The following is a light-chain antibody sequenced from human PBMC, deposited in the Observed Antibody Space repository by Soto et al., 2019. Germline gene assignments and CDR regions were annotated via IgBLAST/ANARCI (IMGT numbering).Light chain of an antibody. J-gene: IGKJ4*01. Sequence: EIVMTQSPATLSVSQGEVATLSCRASHSMNNNLAWYQQKPDQVPMLLIYGASGRATGIPARFSGSGSGTEFTLNISSLQSEDFAVYDCQQYNHWPLPFAGGTKVQIK. CDR2: GAS. CDR3: QQYNHWPLP. V-gene: IGKV3-15*01. CDR1: HSMNNN.